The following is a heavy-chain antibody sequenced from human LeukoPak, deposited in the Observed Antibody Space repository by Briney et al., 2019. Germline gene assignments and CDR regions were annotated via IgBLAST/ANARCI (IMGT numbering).Heavy chain of an antibody. CDR3: AKETRGSYSDY. CDR1: GFTFSSSG. J-gene: IGHJ4*02. CDR2: ISYDGSNR. D-gene: IGHD5-12*01. Sequence: GGSLRLSCAASGFTFSSSGMHWVRQAPGKGLEWVAFISYDGSNRYYADSVKGRFTISRDNSKNTLYLQKNSLRAEDTAVYYCAKETRGSYSDYWGQGTLVTVSS. V-gene: IGHV3-30*02.